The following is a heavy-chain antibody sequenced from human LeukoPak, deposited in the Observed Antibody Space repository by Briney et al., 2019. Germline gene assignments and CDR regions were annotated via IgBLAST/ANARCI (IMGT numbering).Heavy chain of an antibody. J-gene: IGHJ2*01. Sequence: SETLSLTCTVSGGSISSSSYYWGWIRQPPGKGLEWIGSIYYSGSTYYNPSLKSRVTISVDTSKNQFSLKLSSVTAADTAVYYCARRDTAMVTDWYFDIWGRGTLVTVSS. CDR3: ARRDTAMVTDWYFDI. D-gene: IGHD5-18*01. CDR2: IYYSGST. V-gene: IGHV4-39*01. CDR1: GGSISSSSYY.